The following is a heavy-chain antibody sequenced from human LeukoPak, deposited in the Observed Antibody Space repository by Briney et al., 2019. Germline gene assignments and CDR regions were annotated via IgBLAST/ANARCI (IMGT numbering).Heavy chain of an antibody. Sequence: ASVKVSCKASGYTFTSYDINWVRQATGQGLEWMGWMNPNSGNTDYAQKFQGRVTMTRNTSISTAYMELSSLRSEDTAVYYCARGYCSGGSCYSYYYYYMDVWGKGTTVTVSS. CDR2: MNPNSGNT. J-gene: IGHJ6*03. CDR3: ARGYCSGGSCYSYYYYYMDV. V-gene: IGHV1-8*01. CDR1: GYTFTSYD. D-gene: IGHD2-15*01.